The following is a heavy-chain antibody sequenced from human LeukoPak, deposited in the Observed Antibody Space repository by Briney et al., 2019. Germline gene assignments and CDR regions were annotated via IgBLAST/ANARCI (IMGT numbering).Heavy chain of an antibody. D-gene: IGHD4-23*01. CDR3: ASFSDYGGNVFDY. V-gene: IGHV4-59*08. CDR1: GGSISSYY. CDR2: IYHNGIT. J-gene: IGHJ4*02. Sequence: AETLSLTCTASGGSISSYYWSWIRQPPGKRLEWSGYIYHNGITNYNPSLKSRVTISVDTSENQYALKLSAVTAADTAVYYCASFSDYGGNVFDYWGQGALVTVS.